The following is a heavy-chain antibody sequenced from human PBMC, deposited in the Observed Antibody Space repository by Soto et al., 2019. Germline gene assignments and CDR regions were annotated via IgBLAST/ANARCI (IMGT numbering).Heavy chain of an antibody. J-gene: IGHJ3*01. Sequence: EVQLVESGGRLVKPGGSLRLSCSASVFALSSYSIGWVRQAPGKGLEWVSFTFNFDGNLYYADSVKGRFAISRDNAKNSVYLQMNSLRAEDTAVYYCAREEGYCGGGECFRSAFDLWGQGTVVTVSS. CDR3: AREEGYCGGGECFRSAFDL. D-gene: IGHD2-15*01. CDR2: TFNFDGNL. CDR1: VFALSSYS. V-gene: IGHV3-21*01.